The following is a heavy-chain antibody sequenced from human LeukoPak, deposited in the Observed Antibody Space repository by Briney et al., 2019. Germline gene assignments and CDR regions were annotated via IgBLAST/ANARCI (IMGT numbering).Heavy chain of an antibody. CDR1: GFTFSSYV. CDR2: ISYGGSQN. J-gene: IGHJ4*02. Sequence: GRSLRLSCAASGFTFSSYVMHWVRQAPGKGLEWVAVISYGGSQNYYADSVKGRFTICRDNSNDTLYLQMNSLTAEETAVYYCAKPVYSRGWYASTFDCWGQGTLVSVS. CDR3: AKPVYSRGWYASTFDC. D-gene: IGHD6-19*01. V-gene: IGHV3-30*18.